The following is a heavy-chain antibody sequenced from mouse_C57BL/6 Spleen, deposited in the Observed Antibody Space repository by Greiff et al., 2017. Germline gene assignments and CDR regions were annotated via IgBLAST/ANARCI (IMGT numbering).Heavy chain of an antibody. CDR1: GFNIKDYY. CDR2: IDPEDGAT. J-gene: IGHJ3*01. D-gene: IGHD2-4*01. V-gene: IGHV14-2*01. Sequence: EVQLQESGAELVKPGASVKLSCTASGFNIKDYYMHWVKQRTEQGLEWIGRIDPEDGATKYAPKFQGKATITADTSSNTAYLQLSSLTSEDTAVYYCASSYDYDGAWFAYWGQGTLVTVSA. CDR3: ASSYDYDGAWFAY.